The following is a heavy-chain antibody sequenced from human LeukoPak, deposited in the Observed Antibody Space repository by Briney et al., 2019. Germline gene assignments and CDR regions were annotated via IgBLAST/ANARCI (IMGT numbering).Heavy chain of an antibody. CDR1: GGPISSSSYY. CDR3: ARQPERYSSFDY. J-gene: IGHJ4*02. CDR2: IYYTGSA. V-gene: IGHV4-39*01. D-gene: IGHD5-18*01. Sequence: SETLALTCTVSGGPISSSSYYWGWIPQPPGKGLEWIGSIYYTGSAYSNPSLKSRVTMCVDTSKNQFSLRLSSVTDADHGFYCGARQPERYSSFDYGGQGTLVTVSS.